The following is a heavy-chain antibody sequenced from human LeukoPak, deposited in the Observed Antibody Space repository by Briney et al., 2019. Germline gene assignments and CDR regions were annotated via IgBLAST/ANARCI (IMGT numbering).Heavy chain of an antibody. Sequence: GGSLRLSCSASGFTFSGYAMHWVRQAPGKGLEFVSAISSDGGSTYYADSVKGRFTISRDNSKNTLYLQMNSLRAEDTAVYYCAKGPDSGPWGQGTLVTVSS. V-gene: IGHV3-64*04. J-gene: IGHJ5*02. CDR3: AKGPDSGP. CDR2: ISSDGGST. D-gene: IGHD1-26*01. CDR1: GFTFSGYA.